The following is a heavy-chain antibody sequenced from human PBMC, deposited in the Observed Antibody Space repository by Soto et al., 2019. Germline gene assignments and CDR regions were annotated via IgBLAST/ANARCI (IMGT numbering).Heavy chain of an antibody. D-gene: IGHD1-26*01. Sequence: PGGSLRLSCAASGFTFSSYSMNWVRQAPGKGLEWVSSISSSSGHIYYADSLKGRFTISRDNAKNSLYLQMNSLRAEDTAVYYCTRNWLATREFDYWGQGTLVTVSS. CDR1: GFTFSSYS. CDR2: ISSSSGHI. CDR3: TRNWLATREFDY. V-gene: IGHV3-21*01. J-gene: IGHJ4*02.